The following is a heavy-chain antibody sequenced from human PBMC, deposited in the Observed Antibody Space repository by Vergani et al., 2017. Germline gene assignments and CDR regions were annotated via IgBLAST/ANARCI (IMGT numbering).Heavy chain of an antibody. Sequence: QVQLVESGGGVVQPGRSLRLSCAASGFTFNQYGMHWFRQAPGKGLECVAVTWYDGNNKQYADSVKGRFTISRDNSKRTMYLQMNSLRDEDTGVYYCARDLRLLYNRFDPWGQGTLVTVSS. CDR3: ARDLRLLYNRFDP. D-gene: IGHD1-14*01. CDR2: TWYDGNNK. V-gene: IGHV3-33*01. J-gene: IGHJ5*02. CDR1: GFTFNQYG.